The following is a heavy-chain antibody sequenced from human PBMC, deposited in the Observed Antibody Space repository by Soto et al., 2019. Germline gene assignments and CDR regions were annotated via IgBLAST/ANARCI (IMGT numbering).Heavy chain of an antibody. CDR2: IYYSGST. V-gene: IGHV4-30-4*01. D-gene: IGHD4-17*01. CDR3: AGAANYGDYGDDAFDI. Sequence: QVQLQESGPGLVKPSQTLSLTCTVSGGSISSGDYYWSWIRQPPGKGLEWIGYIYYSGSTYYNPSLKRRVTISVDTSKNQYSLKLRCVTAAATAVYYCAGAANYGDYGDDAFDIWGQGTMVTVSS. J-gene: IGHJ3*02. CDR1: GGSISSGDYY.